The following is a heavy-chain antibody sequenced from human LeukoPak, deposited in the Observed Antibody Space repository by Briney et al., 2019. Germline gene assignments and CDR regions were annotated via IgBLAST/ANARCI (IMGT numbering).Heavy chain of an antibody. Sequence: PSETLSLTCTVSGVSISTYYWSWIRQPPGKGLEWIGYIYYSGSTNYNPSLKSRVTISVDTSKNQFSLKLSSVTAADTAVYYCAREGLEYYFDYWGQGTLVTVSS. J-gene: IGHJ4*02. CDR1: GVSISTYY. V-gene: IGHV4-59*01. CDR3: AREGLEYYFDY. CDR2: IYYSGST. D-gene: IGHD5-24*01.